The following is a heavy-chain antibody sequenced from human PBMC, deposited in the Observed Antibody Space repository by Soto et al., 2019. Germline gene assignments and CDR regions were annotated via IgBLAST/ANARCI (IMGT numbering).Heavy chain of an antibody. J-gene: IGHJ3*02. D-gene: IGHD2-2*02. CDR3: VREGRSSTSCNTGCAFDI. Sequence: PGGSLRLSCAASGFTSWDYDMSWIRQAPGKGLEWVSYISRSGNTMYYGDYVKGRFTISRDNAENSVVLQMISLRAEDTAVYYCVREGRSSTSCNTGCAFDIWGQGTMVTVSS. CDR1: GFTSWDYD. CDR2: ISRSGNTM. V-gene: IGHV3-11*01.